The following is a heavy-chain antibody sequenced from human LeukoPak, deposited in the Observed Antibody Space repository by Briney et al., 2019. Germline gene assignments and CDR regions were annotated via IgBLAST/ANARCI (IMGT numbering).Heavy chain of an antibody. J-gene: IGHJ4*02. CDR2: IYYSGST. CDR3: ARSGSDTIFGVVIMDLDY. CDR1: GYSISSGYY. D-gene: IGHD3-3*01. V-gene: IGHV4-61*01. Sequence: SETLSLTCTVSGYSISSGYYWGWIRQPPGKGLEWIGYIYYSGSTNYNPSLKSRVTISVDTSKNQFSLKLSSATAADTAVYYCARSGSDTIFGVVIMDLDYWGQGTLVTVSS.